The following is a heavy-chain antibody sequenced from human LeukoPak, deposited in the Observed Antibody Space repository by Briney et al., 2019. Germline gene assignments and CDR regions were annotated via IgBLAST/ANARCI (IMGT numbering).Heavy chain of an antibody. V-gene: IGHV4-31*03. Sequence: PSETLSLTCTVSGGSISSGGYYWSWIRQHPGKGLEWIGYIFYSGSTYYNPSLKSRVTISVDTSKNQFSLKLSSVTAADTAVYYCARHGVHCSSTSCYGYYYGMDVWGQGTTVTVSS. CDR2: IFYSGST. CDR1: GGSISSGGYY. J-gene: IGHJ6*02. D-gene: IGHD2-2*01. CDR3: ARHGVHCSSTSCYGYYYGMDV.